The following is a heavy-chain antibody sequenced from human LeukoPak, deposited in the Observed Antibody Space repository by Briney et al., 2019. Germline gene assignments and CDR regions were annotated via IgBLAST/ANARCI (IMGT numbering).Heavy chain of an antibody. CDR1: GFTFSSYS. CDR3: ARVRSKRVDP. D-gene: IGHD2-15*01. V-gene: IGHV3-21*01. J-gene: IGHJ5*02. CDR2: ISSSSSYI. Sequence: GGSLRLSCAASGFTFSSYSMNWVRQAPGKGLEWVSSISSSSSYIYYADTVKGRFTISRDNAKNSLYLQMNSLRAEDTAVYYCARVRSKRVDPWGQGTLVTVSS.